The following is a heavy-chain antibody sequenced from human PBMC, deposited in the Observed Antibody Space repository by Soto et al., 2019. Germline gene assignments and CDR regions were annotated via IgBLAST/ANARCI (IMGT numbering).Heavy chain of an antibody. D-gene: IGHD6-6*01. CDR1: GGTFSSYA. J-gene: IGHJ6*01. CDR3: AIPGPYSSSTYGMDV. V-gene: IGHV1-69*01. CDR2: IIPTFGTA. Sequence: QVQLVQSGAEVKKPGSSVKVSCKASGGTFSSYAISWVRQAPGQGLEWMGGIIPTFGTAADAQKFQGRVTITADESTSTAYMELSSLRSEDTAVYYGAIPGPYSSSTYGMDVWGQGTTVTVS.